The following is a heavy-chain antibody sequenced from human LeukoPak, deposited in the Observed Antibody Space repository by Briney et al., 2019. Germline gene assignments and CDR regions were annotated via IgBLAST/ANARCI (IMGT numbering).Heavy chain of an antibody. Sequence: GGSLRLSCAASGFTFSSYSMNWVRQAPGKGLEWVSSISSSSSYIYYADSVKGRFTISRDNAKNSLYLQMNSLRAEDTAVYYCARGLTIAAAGTGYDYWGQGTLVTVSS. D-gene: IGHD6-13*01. CDR2: ISSSSSYI. J-gene: IGHJ4*02. CDR3: ARGLTIAAAGTGYDY. V-gene: IGHV3-21*01. CDR1: GFTFSSYS.